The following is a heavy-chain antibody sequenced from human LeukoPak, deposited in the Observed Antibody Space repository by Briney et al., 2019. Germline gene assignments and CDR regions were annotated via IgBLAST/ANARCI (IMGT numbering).Heavy chain of an antibody. CDR1: GFPFSSYS. Sequence: GGSLRLSCAASGFPFSSYSMTWVRQAPGKGLEWVANIKPDGTTKFYVDSVKGRFTISRDNALNSLYLQMNSLRAEDTATYYCARSIPYGTTWYGRSDYWGQGTLVTVSS. CDR3: ARSIPYGTTWYGRSDY. J-gene: IGHJ4*02. CDR2: IKPDGTTK. D-gene: IGHD6-13*01. V-gene: IGHV3-7*03.